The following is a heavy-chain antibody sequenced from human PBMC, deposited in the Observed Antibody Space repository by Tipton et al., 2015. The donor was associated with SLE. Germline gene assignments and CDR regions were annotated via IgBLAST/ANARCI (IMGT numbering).Heavy chain of an antibody. CDR2: IYHSGST. J-gene: IGHJ6*02. D-gene: IGHD1-26*01. CDR1: GYSISSGYY. CDR3: ARAPWGWEAGRGMDV. Sequence: TLSLTCTVSGYSISSGYYWGWIRQPPGKGLEWIGSIYHSGSTYYNPSLKSRVTISVDTSKNQFSLKLSSVTAADTAVYYCARAPWGWEAGRGMDVWGQGTTVTVSS. V-gene: IGHV4-38-2*02.